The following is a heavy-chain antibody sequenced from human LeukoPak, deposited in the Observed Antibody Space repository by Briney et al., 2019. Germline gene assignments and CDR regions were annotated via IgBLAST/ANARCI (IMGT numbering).Heavy chain of an antibody. D-gene: IGHD5-12*01. CDR1: GGSFSGYY. CDR2: INHSGST. J-gene: IGHJ4*02. V-gene: IGHV4-34*01. Sequence: SETLSLTCAVYGGSFSGYYWSWIRQPPGKGLEWIGEINHSGSTNYNPSLKSRVTISVDTSKNQFSLKLSSVTAADTAAYYCARGLAYWGQGTLVTVSS. CDR3: ARGLAY.